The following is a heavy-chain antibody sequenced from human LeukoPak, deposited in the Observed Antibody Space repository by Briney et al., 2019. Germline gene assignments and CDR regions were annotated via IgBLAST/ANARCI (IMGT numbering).Heavy chain of an antibody. D-gene: IGHD6-19*01. CDR2: IHYSGST. V-gene: IGHV4-59*01. Sequence: PSETLSLTCTVSGGSISGYYWSWIRQPPGQGLEWIGYIHYSGSTNYNPSLKGRVTISLDMSKNQFSLKMNSMTAADTAVYYCAREGQWLPDWFDPWGQGTLVTVSS. CDR3: AREGQWLPDWFDP. CDR1: GGSISGYY. J-gene: IGHJ5*02.